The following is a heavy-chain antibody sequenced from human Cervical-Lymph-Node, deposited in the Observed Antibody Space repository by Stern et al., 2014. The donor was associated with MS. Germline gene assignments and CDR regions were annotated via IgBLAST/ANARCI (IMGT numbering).Heavy chain of an antibody. Sequence: QLQESGPEVKKPGTSVKVSCKASGFTFSSSAMQWVRQARGQRLEWIGWIAVGSGNRNFAQKFQERVSITRDKSTGTAYLELSSLRFDDTAVYYCAAGALKGGMAVWGQGTTVTVSS. V-gene: IGHV1-58*02. CDR2: IAVGSGNR. CDR3: AAGALKGGMAV. CDR1: GFTFSSSA. J-gene: IGHJ6*02.